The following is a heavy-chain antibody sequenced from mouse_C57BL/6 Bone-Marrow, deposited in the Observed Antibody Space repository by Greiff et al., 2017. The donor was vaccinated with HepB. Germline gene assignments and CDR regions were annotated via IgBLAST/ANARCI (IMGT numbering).Heavy chain of an antibody. CDR1: GFTFSSYG. J-gene: IGHJ2*01. Sequence: EVKLMESGGDLVKPGGSLKLSCAASGFTFSSYGMSWVRQTPDKRLEWVATISSGGSYTYYPDSVKGRFTISRDNAKNTLYLQMSSLKSEDTAMYYCARKGGCLDYWGQGTTLTVSS. V-gene: IGHV5-6*01. D-gene: IGHD6-1*01. CDR2: ISSGGSYT. CDR3: ARKGGCLDY.